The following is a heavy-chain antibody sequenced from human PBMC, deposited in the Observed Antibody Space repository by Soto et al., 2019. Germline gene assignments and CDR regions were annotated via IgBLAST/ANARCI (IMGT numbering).Heavy chain of an antibody. Sequence: EVQLLESGGGLVQPGGSLRLSCAASGFTFSSYAMSWVRQAPGKGLEWVSAISGSGGSTYYADSVKGRFTISRDNSKNTLYLQMNSLRAEDTAVYYCAKRKTPSRWCSGGSCYSAGFDPWGQGTLVTVSS. CDR2: ISGSGGST. CDR1: GFTFSSYA. V-gene: IGHV3-23*01. CDR3: AKRKTPSRWCSGGSCYSAGFDP. D-gene: IGHD2-15*01. J-gene: IGHJ5*02.